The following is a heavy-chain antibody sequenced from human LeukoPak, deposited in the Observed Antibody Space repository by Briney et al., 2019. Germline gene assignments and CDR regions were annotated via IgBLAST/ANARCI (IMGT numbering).Heavy chain of an antibody. V-gene: IGHV5-51*01. D-gene: IGHD6-13*01. CDR3: ARSTGYSSTWYEYFQH. CDR2: IYPGDSDT. J-gene: IGHJ1*01. Sequence: GESLKISCKGSGYTFANYWIGWVRQMPGKGLEWMGIIYPGDSDTRYSPSFQGHVTISADKSISTAYLQWSSLRASDTAMYYCARSTGYSSTWYEYFQHWGQGTLVTVSS. CDR1: GYTFANYW.